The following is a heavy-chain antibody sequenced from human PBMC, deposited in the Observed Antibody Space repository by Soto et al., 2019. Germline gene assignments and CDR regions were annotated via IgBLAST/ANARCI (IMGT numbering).Heavy chain of an antibody. D-gene: IGHD2-15*01. J-gene: IGHJ6*02. Sequence: SGPTLVHPTQTLTLTCTFSGFSLSTSGMCVSWIRQPPGKALEWLALIDWDDDKYYSTSLKTRLTISKDTSKNQVVLTMTNMDPVDTATYYCARIPRYCSGGSCYHYYYYYGMDVWGQGTTVTVSS. CDR1: GFSLSTSGMC. V-gene: IGHV2-70*01. CDR2: IDWDDDK. CDR3: ARIPRYCSGGSCYHYYYYYGMDV.